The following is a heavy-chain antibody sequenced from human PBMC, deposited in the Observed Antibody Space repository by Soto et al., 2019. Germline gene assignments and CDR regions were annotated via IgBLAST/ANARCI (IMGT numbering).Heavy chain of an antibody. CDR2: ISYDGSNK. Sequence: GGSLRLSCAASGFTFSSYGMHWVRQAPGKGLEWVAVISYDGSNKYYADSVKGRFTISRDNSKNTLYLQMNSLRAEDTAVYYCAKDRHLTGSYGMDVWGQGTTVTAP. V-gene: IGHV3-30*18. D-gene: IGHD7-27*01. CDR1: GFTFSSYG. CDR3: AKDRHLTGSYGMDV. J-gene: IGHJ6*02.